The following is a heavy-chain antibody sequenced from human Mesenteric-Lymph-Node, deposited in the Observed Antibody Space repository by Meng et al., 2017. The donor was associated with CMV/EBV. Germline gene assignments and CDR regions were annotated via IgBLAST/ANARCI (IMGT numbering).Heavy chain of an antibody. Sequence: GGSLRLSCAAPGFTFSSYGMQWVRQAPGKGLEWVAFIRYDGSFEYYADSVKGRFTISRDNSQDTVFLQMDSLRPEDTAVYYCAKDAIAASTRGIYFDSWGQGTLVTVSS. D-gene: IGHD2-8*02. CDR3: AKDAIAASTRGIYFDS. J-gene: IGHJ4*02. CDR1: GFTFSSYG. V-gene: IGHV3-30*02. CDR2: IRYDGSFE.